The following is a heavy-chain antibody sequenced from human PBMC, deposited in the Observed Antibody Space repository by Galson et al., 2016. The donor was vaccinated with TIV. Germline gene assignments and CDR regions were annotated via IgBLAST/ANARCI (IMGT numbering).Heavy chain of an antibody. CDR1: GDSIITKSYY. J-gene: IGHJ5*02. CDR2: VYDNGNA. D-gene: IGHD3-22*01. V-gene: IGHV4-39*07. CDR3: ARERTPPGPDNDTWFDP. Sequence: LSLTCIVSGDSIITKSYYWGWIRQPPGKGLEWIGIVYDNGNAYYNPSLKSRVTISVDTSKNQFSLKLTSVTAADTAVYYCARERTPPGPDNDTWFDPWGHGILVTVSS.